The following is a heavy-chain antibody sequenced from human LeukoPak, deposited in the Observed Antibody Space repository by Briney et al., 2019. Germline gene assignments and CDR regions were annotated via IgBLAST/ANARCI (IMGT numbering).Heavy chain of an antibody. V-gene: IGHV1-18*01. D-gene: IGHD3-16*02. Sequence: GASVKVSCKASGYTFTSYGVSWVRQAPGQGLEWMGWISAYNGNTNYAQKLQGRVTLTTGTSTTTAYMELRSLGYDDTAVYFCAKAGRYVWGTYRHDDAFDIWGQGTMVTVSS. J-gene: IGHJ3*02. CDR2: ISAYNGNT. CDR3: AKAGRYVWGTYRHDDAFDI. CDR1: GYTFTSYG.